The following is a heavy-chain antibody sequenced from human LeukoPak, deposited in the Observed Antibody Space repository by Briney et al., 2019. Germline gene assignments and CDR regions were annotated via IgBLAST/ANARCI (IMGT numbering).Heavy chain of an antibody. Sequence: QPGGSLRLSCVASGFPFSSYWMTWVRQAPGKGLEWVAVIWYDGSNKYYADSVKGRFTISRDNSKNTLYLQMNSLRAEDTAVYYCARGSIAVAGTWGQGTLVTVSS. CDR3: ARGSIAVAGT. V-gene: IGHV3-33*08. J-gene: IGHJ5*02. CDR1: GFPFSSYW. CDR2: IWYDGSNK. D-gene: IGHD6-19*01.